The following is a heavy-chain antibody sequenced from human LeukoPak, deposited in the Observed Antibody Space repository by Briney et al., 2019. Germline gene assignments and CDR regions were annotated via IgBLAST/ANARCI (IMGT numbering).Heavy chain of an antibody. D-gene: IGHD3-9*01. CDR2: ISAYNGNT. Sequence: ASVKVSCKASGYTFTSYGISWVRQAPGQGLEWMGWISAYNGNTNYAQKFQGRVTMTRDTSTSTVYMELSSLRSEDTAVYYCARGPGGYFDPDYWGQGTLVTVSS. V-gene: IGHV1-18*01. CDR3: ARGPGGYFDPDY. CDR1: GYTFTSYG. J-gene: IGHJ4*02.